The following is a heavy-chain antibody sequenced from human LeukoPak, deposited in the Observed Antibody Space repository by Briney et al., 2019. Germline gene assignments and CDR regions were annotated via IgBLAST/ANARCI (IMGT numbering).Heavy chain of an antibody. CDR2: ITGSGGNT. D-gene: IGHD6-13*01. CDR1: GFTFSSYA. V-gene: IGHV3-23*01. CDR3: AQGTPTGYGTSWFDY. J-gene: IGHJ4*02. Sequence: GGSLRLSCAASGFTFSSYAMSWVRQAPGKGLEWVSPITGSGGNTYSADSVKGRFTISRDNSKNTLYLQMSSLRAEDTAIYYCAQGTPTGYGTSWFDYWGQGTLVTVSS.